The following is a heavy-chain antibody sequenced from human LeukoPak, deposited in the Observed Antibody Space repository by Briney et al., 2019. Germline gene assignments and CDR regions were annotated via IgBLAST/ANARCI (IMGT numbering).Heavy chain of an antibody. CDR3: ARVVRYNTSSEGYYYMDV. CDR1: GGSISSSYYY. J-gene: IGHJ6*03. Sequence: SETLSLTCNVSGGSISSSYYYWVWIRQPPGKGLEWIGSIYYSGSTYYNPSLKSRVTISVDTSKNHFSLKLSSVTAADTAVYYCARVVRYNTSSEGYYYMDVWGKGTTVTVSS. V-gene: IGHV4-39*07. D-gene: IGHD6-6*01. CDR2: IYYSGST.